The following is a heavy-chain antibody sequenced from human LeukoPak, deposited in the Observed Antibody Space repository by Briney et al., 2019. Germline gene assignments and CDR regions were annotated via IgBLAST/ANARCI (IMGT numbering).Heavy chain of an antibody. J-gene: IGHJ6*02. D-gene: IGHD6-19*01. CDR3: ARVATIAVAGTPHYYYYYGMDV. V-gene: IGHV4-30-2*01. CDR2: IYHSGST. CDR1: GGSISSGGYS. Sequence: PSQTLSLTCAVSGGSISSGGYSWSWVRQPPGEGLEWVGYIYHSGSTNYNPSLKSRVTISVDTSKNQFSLKLSSVTAADTAVYYCARVATIAVAGTPHYYYYYGMDVWGQGTTVTVSS.